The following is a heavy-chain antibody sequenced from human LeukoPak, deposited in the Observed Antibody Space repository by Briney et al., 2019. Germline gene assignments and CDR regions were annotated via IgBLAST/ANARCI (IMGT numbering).Heavy chain of an antibody. V-gene: IGHV4-59*01. CDR1: GGSISIYY. Sequence: SETLSLTCSVSGGSISIYYWSWMRQPPGKGLEWIGNISYSGSTNYNPSLKSRVTISVDTSKNQFSLKLSSVTVADTAVYYCAKPIVGATIDAFDIWGQGTMVTDSS. CDR3: AKPIVGATIDAFDI. D-gene: IGHD1-26*01. CDR2: ISYSGST. J-gene: IGHJ3*02.